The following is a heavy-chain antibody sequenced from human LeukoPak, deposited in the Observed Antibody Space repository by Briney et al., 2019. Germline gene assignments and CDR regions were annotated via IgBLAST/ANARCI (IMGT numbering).Heavy chain of an antibody. D-gene: IGHD2-15*01. Sequence: EASVKVSCKASRYTFTSYDINWVRQATGQGLEWMGWMNPNSGNTGYAQKFQGRVTMTRNTSISTAYMELSSLRSEDTAVYYCARGHRGRYCSGGSCRGNWFDPWGQGTLVTVSS. CDR1: RYTFTSYD. CDR3: ARGHRGRYCSGGSCRGNWFDP. CDR2: MNPNSGNT. J-gene: IGHJ5*02. V-gene: IGHV1-8*01.